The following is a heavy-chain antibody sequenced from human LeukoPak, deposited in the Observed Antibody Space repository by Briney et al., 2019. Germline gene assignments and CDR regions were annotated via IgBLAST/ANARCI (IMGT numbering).Heavy chain of an antibody. J-gene: IGHJ4*02. CDR1: GGSFSGYY. CDR3: ARQVGGGDSDY. CDR2: INHSGST. V-gene: IGHV4-34*01. D-gene: IGHD3-16*01. Sequence: PSETLSLTCAVYGGSFSGYYWSWIRQPPGKGLEWIGEINHSGSTNYNPSLKSRVTISVDTSKNQFSLKLSSVTAADTAVYYCARQVGGGDSDYWGQGTLVTVSS.